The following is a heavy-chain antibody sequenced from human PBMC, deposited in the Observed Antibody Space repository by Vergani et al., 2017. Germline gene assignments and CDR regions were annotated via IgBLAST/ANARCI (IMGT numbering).Heavy chain of an antibody. CDR1: GGSINSHNYY. V-gene: IGHV4-61*02. D-gene: IGHD2-15*01. J-gene: IGHJ4*02. Sequence: QVQLQESGPGLVKPSQTLFLTCTVSGGSINSHNYYWSWIRQPAGKGLEWIGRIHTSGSTNYNPSLKSRVTMSEDTSKNQFSLNLTSVTAADTAVYFYARGSXLGGSCYKPLFDYWGQGILVTVSS. CDR2: IHTSGST. CDR3: ARGSXLGGSCYKPLFDY.